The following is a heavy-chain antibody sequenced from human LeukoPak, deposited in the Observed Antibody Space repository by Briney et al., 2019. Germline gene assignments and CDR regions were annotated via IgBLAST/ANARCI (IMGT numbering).Heavy chain of an antibody. V-gene: IGHV3-23*01. CDR1: GFTFSSYA. CDR2: ISGSGGST. J-gene: IGHJ6*02. D-gene: IGHD3-3*01. CDR3: APRWTSAARSYGMDV. Sequence: QPGGSLRLSCAASGFTFSSYAMSWVRQAPGKGLEWVSAISGSGGSTYYADSVKGRFTISRDNSQNTLYLQINSLRAEDTAVYYCAPRWTSAARSYGMDVWGQGTTVTVSS.